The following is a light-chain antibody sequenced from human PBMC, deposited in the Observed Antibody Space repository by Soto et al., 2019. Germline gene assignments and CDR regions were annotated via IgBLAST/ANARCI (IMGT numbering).Light chain of an antibody. CDR2: VAS. CDR1: QGINKF. Sequence: IQLTQSPSSLSASVGDRVTITCRASQGINKFLAWYQQRPGKAPNLLIYVASNLQTGVPSRFSGSGSGTDFSLTISSLQHEDVATYYCQQSYSAPYTFGQGTTLEIK. CDR3: QQSYSAPYT. J-gene: IGKJ2*01. V-gene: IGKV1-39*01.